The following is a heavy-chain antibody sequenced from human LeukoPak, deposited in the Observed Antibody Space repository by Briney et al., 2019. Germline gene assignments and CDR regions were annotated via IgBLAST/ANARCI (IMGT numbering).Heavy chain of an antibody. D-gene: IGHD3-10*01. CDR3: ARDIPSYYYGSGCSFDY. CDR1: GYTFTGYY. CDR2: IIPIFGTA. V-gene: IGHV1-69*13. J-gene: IGHJ4*02. Sequence: GASVKVSCKASGYTFTGYYMHWVRQAPGQGLEWMGGIIPIFGTANYAQKFQGRVTITADESTSTAYMELSSLRSEDTAVYYCARDIPSYYYGSGCSFDYWGQGTLVTVSS.